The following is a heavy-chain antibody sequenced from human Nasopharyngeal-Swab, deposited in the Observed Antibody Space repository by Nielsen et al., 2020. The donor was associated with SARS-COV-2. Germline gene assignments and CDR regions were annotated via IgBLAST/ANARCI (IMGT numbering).Heavy chain of an antibody. D-gene: IGHD2-8*01. CDR3: ARCITNTWSKGWFDF. CDR2: ISAYNGDT. V-gene: IGHV1-18*01. Sequence: ASVKVSCKASGDTFTSYGFGWVRQAPAQGLVWMGWISAYNGDTDYAQKFRDRITMTTDTSTTTVHMELRGLKSDDTAVYYCARCITNTWSKGWFDFWGHGTMVTVSS. J-gene: IGHJ5*01. CDR1: GDTFTSYG.